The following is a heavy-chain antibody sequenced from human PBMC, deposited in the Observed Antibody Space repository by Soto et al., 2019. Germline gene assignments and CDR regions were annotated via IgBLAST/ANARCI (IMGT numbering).Heavy chain of an antibody. CDR3: ARDADRDY. Sequence: QVQLVQSGAEVKKPGSSVKVSCKTSGGTFSSNPFTWMRQAPGRGLEWMGEIMPVLGATNYAQNFQDRVTITADESTTTVYMELSSLRSEDTAVYYCARDADRDYWGQGTLVTVSS. CDR1: GGTFSSNP. V-gene: IGHV1-69*01. CDR2: IMPVLGAT. J-gene: IGHJ4*02.